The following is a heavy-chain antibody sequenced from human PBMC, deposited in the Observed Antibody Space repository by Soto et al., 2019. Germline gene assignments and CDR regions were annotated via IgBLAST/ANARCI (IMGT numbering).Heavy chain of an antibody. V-gene: IGHV1-69*08. CDR1: GCTFSSYT. D-gene: IGHD4-4*01. CDR2: IIPILGIA. J-gene: IGHJ3*02. Sequence: QVQLVQSGAEVKKPGSSVKVSCKASGCTFSSYTISWVRQAPGQGLEWMGRIIPILGIANYAQKFQGRVTITADKSTSTAYLELSSLRSEDTAVYYCARDDDLQGAFDIWGQGTMVTVSS. CDR3: ARDDDLQGAFDI.